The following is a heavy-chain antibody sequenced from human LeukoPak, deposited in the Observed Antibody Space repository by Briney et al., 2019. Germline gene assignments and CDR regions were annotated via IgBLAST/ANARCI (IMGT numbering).Heavy chain of an antibody. V-gene: IGHV3-53*01. CDR2: IYSGDTT. CDR3: ARDLNVIAAGPGLMDV. CDR1: GFTVSSNY. Sequence: GGSLRLSCAASGFTVSSNYMSWVRQAPGKGLEWVSVIYSGDTTYYADSVKGRFTISRDNAKNSLYLQMDSLRAEDTAVYYCARDLNVIAAGPGLMDVWGKGTTVTISS. J-gene: IGHJ6*04. D-gene: IGHD6-13*01.